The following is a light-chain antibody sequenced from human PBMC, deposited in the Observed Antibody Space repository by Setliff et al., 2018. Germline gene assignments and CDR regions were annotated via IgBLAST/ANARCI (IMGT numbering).Light chain of an antibody. J-gene: IGLJ1*01. CDR2: DVS. Sequence: SALAQPRSVSGSPGQSVTISCTGTSSDVGGYNSVSWYQQHPDKPPKLIIYDVSTRPSGVPDRFSGSKSGNTASLTISGLQAEDEADYYCCSYGGTLYVFGTGTRSPS. V-gene: IGLV2-11*01. CDR1: SSDVGGYNS. CDR3: CSYGGTLYV.